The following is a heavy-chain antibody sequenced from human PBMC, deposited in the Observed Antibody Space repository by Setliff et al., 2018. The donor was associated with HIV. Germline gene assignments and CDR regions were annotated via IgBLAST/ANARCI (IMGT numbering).Heavy chain of an antibody. Sequence: SVKVSCKASGGTFSNYGMSWVRQAPGQGLEWMGGIIPISGTANYAQKFWGRVTITTHESTSTAYMELSSLRSEDTAVYYCARDFGGYCSSMSCPGLFDPWGQGTLVTVSS. V-gene: IGHV1-69*05. D-gene: IGHD2-2*01. CDR3: ARDFGGYCSSMSCPGLFDP. CDR2: IIPISGTA. CDR1: GGTFSNYG. J-gene: IGHJ5*02.